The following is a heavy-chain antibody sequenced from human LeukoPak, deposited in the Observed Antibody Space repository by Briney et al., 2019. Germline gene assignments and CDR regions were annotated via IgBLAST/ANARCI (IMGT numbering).Heavy chain of an antibody. CDR3: ARDDYFFRPRGYCSGGSCYSSDAFDI. Sequence: GGSLRLSCAASGFTFSSYAMHWVRQAPGKGLEWVAVISYDGSNKYYADSVKGRFTISRDNSKNTLYLQMNSLRAEDTAVYYCARDDYFFRPRGYCSGGSCYSSDAFDIWGQGTMVTVSS. D-gene: IGHD2-15*01. V-gene: IGHV3-30-3*01. J-gene: IGHJ3*02. CDR2: ISYDGSNK. CDR1: GFTFSSYA.